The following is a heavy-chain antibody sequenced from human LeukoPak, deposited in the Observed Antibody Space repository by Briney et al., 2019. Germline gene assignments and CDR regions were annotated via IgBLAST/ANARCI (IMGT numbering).Heavy chain of an antibody. CDR3: AGIAGRDLLQFDY. D-gene: IGHD1-20*01. CDR2: IYYSGST. V-gene: IGHV4-39*01. Sequence: PSETLSLTCTVSGGSISSSSYYWGWIRQPPGKGLEWIGSIYYSGSTYYNPSLKSRVTISVDTSKNRFSLKLSSVTAADTAVYYCAGIAGRDLLQFDYWGQGTLVTVSS. J-gene: IGHJ4*02. CDR1: GGSISSSSYY.